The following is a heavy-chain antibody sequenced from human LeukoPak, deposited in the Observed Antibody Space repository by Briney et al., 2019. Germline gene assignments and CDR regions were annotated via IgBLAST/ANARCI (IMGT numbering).Heavy chain of an antibody. CDR3: ARDLRSAYYYYYMDV. CDR2: ISAYNGNT. CDR1: GYTFTGYY. V-gene: IGHV1-18*04. J-gene: IGHJ6*03. D-gene: IGHD1-26*01. Sequence: ASVKVSCKASGYTFTGYYMHWVRQAPGQGLEWMGWISAYNGNTNYAQKLQGRVTMTTDTSTSTAYMELRSLRSDDTAVYYCARDLRSAYYYYYMDVWGKGTTVTVSS.